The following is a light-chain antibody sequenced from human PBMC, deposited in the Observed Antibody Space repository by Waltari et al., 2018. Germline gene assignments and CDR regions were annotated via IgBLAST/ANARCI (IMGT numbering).Light chain of an antibody. CDR3: YSAADNSLV. Sequence: RWFQQKTGQAPLVVIYIDSERPSGIPERFSGSSSGTAVTLTVSGAQVDDEADYYCYSAADNSLVFGGGTKLTVL. V-gene: IGLV3-27*01. J-gene: IGLJ2*01. CDR2: IDS.